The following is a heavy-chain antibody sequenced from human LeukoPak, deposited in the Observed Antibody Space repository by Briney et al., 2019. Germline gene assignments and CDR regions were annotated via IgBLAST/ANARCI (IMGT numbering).Heavy chain of an antibody. CDR3: VTFWGSKESDWLRDGMDV. V-gene: IGHV3-7*01. Sequence: GGSLTLSCAASGFTFSSYWMSWVRQAPGKGLEWVATIKEDGSEKYYVGSVKGRFTISRDNAKKSLDLEMNSLRAEDAAVYYCVTFWGSKESDWLRDGMDVWGQGTTVTVSS. J-gene: IGHJ6*02. CDR1: GFTFSSYW. CDR2: IKEDGSEK. D-gene: IGHD2-21*02.